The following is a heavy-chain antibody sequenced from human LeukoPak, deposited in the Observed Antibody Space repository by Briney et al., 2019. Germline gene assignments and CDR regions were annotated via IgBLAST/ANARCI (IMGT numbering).Heavy chain of an antibody. CDR1: GLHFSGTA. CDR3: AKDGAQYSSGPECDP. V-gene: IGHV3-23*01. Sequence: PGGSLRLSCAVSGLHFSGTAMSWVRQAPGKGLEWVSAISHDGMNAEYADSVKGRCTISRDNSKKTVSLEMSSLTAADTGVYYCAKDGAQYSSGPECDPRGQGALVTVSP. D-gene: IGHD6-19*01. J-gene: IGHJ5*02. CDR2: ISHDGMNA.